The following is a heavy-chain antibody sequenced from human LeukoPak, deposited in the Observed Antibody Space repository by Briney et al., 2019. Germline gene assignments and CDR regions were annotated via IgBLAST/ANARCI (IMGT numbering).Heavy chain of an antibody. CDR3: VKEVGVSYYDSSGYYHA. V-gene: IGHV3-7*01. D-gene: IGHD3-22*01. J-gene: IGHJ5*02. Sequence: GGSLRLSCAASGFTFSSYWMSWVRQAPGKGLEWVANIKQDGSEKYYVDSVKGRFTISRDNAKNSLYLQMNSLRAEDTAVYYCVKEVGVSYYDSSGYYHAWGQGTLVTVSS. CDR1: GFTFSSYW. CDR2: IKQDGSEK.